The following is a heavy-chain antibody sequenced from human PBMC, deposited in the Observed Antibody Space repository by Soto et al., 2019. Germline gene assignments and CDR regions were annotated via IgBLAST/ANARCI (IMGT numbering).Heavy chain of an antibody. CDR3: AGRYCPNGVCYTNFYYYMDI. J-gene: IGHJ6*03. D-gene: IGHD2-8*01. V-gene: IGHV3-23*01. Sequence: EVQLLESGGGLVQPGGSLRLSCAASGFSFSTYAMTWVRQAPGKGLEWVSTITPSGGNTYYADSVKVRFTITRGNSENTLFLHMNSLRAEDTAVYYCAGRYCPNGVCYTNFYYYMDIWGEGTSVTVSS. CDR2: ITPSGGNT. CDR1: GFSFSTYA.